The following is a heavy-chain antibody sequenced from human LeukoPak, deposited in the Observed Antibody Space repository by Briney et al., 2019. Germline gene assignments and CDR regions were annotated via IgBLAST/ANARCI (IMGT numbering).Heavy chain of an antibody. Sequence: GGSLRLSCAASGFTFSNAWMSWVRQAPGKGLEWVGRIKSKTDGGTTDYAAPVKGRFTISRDDSKNTLYLQMNSLKTEDTAVYYCTTGAAILSPDYFDYWGQGTLVTVSS. D-gene: IGHD3-3*01. J-gene: IGHJ4*02. CDR3: TTGAAILSPDYFDY. CDR1: GFTFSNAW. CDR2: IKSKTDGGTT. V-gene: IGHV3-15*01.